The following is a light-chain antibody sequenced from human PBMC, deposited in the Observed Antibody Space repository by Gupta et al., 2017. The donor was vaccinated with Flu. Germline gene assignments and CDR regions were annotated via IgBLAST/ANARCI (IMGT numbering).Light chain of an antibody. V-gene: IGKV3-15*01. CDR1: PSVSSN. CDR3: QQDMNWPRT. J-gene: IGKJ1*01. CDR2: GAS. Sequence: EIVMTPSPATLSVSPGERATLSCWASPSVSSNLAWYQQKPGQGPRLLIHGASTRATGIPARFSGSGSGTEFTLTISSLQSEDFAVYYCQQDMNWPRTFGQGTRVEIK.